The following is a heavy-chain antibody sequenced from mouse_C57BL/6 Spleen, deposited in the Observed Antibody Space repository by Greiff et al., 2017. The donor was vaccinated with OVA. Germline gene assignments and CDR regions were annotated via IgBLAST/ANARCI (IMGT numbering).Heavy chain of an antibody. D-gene: IGHD1-1*01. Sequence: VQLKQSGTVLARPGASVKMSCKTSGYTFTSYWMHWVKQRPGQGLEWIGALSPGNSDTSYNQKFKGKAKLTAVTSASTAYMELSSLTNEDSAVYYCNYGSSYRDAMDYWGQGTSVTVSS. J-gene: IGHJ4*01. CDR2: LSPGNSDT. CDR3: NYGSSYRDAMDY. CDR1: GYTFTSYW. V-gene: IGHV1-5*01.